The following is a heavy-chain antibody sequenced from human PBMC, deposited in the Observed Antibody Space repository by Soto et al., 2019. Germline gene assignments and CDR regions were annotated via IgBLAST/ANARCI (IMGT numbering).Heavy chain of an antibody. Sequence: EVQLVESGGGLVQPGRSLRLSCAASGFTFDDYAMHWVRQAPGKGLEWDSGISWNSGSIGYADSVKGRFTISRDNAKNSLYLQMNSLRAEDTALYYCAKDHTPYDFWSGHTFDYWGQGTLVTVSS. CDR2: ISWNSGSI. D-gene: IGHD3-3*01. V-gene: IGHV3-9*01. J-gene: IGHJ4*02. CDR3: AKDHTPYDFWSGHTFDY. CDR1: GFTFDDYA.